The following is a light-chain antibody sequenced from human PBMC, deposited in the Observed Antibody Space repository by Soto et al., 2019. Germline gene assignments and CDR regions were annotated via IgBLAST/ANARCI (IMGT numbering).Light chain of an antibody. CDR1: SSNIGAGYD. CDR3: QSYDTSLSGVI. J-gene: IGLJ2*01. V-gene: IGLV1-40*01. CDR2: ADN. Sequence: QSVLTQTPSASGAPGQKITMSCTGSSSNIGAGYDVHWYQQIPGAAPRLLIYADNNRPSGVPDRFSASKSGTSASLAITGLQGEDEANYYCQSYDTSLSGVIFGAGTQLTAL.